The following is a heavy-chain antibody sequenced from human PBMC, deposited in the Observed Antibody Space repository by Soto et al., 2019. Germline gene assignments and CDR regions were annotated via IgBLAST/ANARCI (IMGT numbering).Heavy chain of an antibody. J-gene: IGHJ4*02. V-gene: IGHV4-31*03. CDR3: ARDSTYYGSGNYYFDY. CDR2: IYHSGST. Sequence: QVQLQESGPGLVKPSQTLSLTCTVSAGPISSGVYYWTWIRQFPGKGLECIGYIYHSGSTYYNPSLKSRVAISVDPSKNQFSLKLNSVTAADTAVYYCARDSTYYGSGNYYFDYWGKGILVTVSS. CDR1: AGPISSGVYY. D-gene: IGHD3-10*01.